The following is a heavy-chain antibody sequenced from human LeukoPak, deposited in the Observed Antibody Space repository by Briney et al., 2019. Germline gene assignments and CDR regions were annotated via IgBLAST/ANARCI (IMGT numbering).Heavy chain of an antibody. J-gene: IGHJ3*02. Sequence: PGGSLRLSCAVSGFTLSSNWMHWVRQVPGKGLEWVSRIDDVGSGTSYADSVKGRFTISRDNAKNSLYLQMNSLRADDTAVYYCARDHGSYGLDAFDIWGQGTMVTVSS. D-gene: IGHD1-26*01. CDR1: GFTLSSNW. V-gene: IGHV3-74*01. CDR3: ARDHGSYGLDAFDI. CDR2: IDDVGSGT.